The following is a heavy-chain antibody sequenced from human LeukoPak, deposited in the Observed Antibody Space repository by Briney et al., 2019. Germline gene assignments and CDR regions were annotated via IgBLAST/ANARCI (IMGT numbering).Heavy chain of an antibody. CDR3: ARASVQIVVVPAASRYYYYGMDV. D-gene: IGHD2-2*01. CDR1: GFTFSSYS. CDR2: ISSSSSYI. V-gene: IGHV3-21*01. J-gene: IGHJ6*02. Sequence: GGSLRLSCAASGFTFSSYSMNWVRQALGKGLEWVSSISSSSSYIYYADSVKGRFTISRDNAKNSLYLQMNSLRAEDTAVYYCARASVQIVVVPAASRYYYYGMDVWGQGTTVTVSS.